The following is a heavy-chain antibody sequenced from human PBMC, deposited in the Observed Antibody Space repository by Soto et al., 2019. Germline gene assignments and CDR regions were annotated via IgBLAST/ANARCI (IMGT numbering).Heavy chain of an antibody. CDR3: AKDLNYYGSGSYYRVCAFDI. D-gene: IGHD3-10*01. Sequence: GGSLRLSCAASGFTFSTYAMIWVRQAPGKGLECVSVITGSGGSTYYADSVKGRFTISRDTSKNTLYLQMNSLRADDTAVYYCAKDLNYYGSGSYYRVCAFDICGQGTMVTVSS. CDR1: GFTFSTYA. CDR2: ITGSGGST. V-gene: IGHV3-23*01. J-gene: IGHJ3*02.